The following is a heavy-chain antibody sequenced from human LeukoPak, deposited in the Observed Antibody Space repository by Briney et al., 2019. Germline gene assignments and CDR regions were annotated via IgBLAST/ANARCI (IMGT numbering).Heavy chain of an antibody. J-gene: IGHJ4*02. V-gene: IGHV1-2*02. CDR1: GYTFTGHY. CDR2: INPNSGGT. Sequence: ASVKVSCKASGYTFTGHYMHWVRQAPGQGLEWMGWINPNSGGTNYAQKFQGRVTMTRDTSISTAYMELSRLRSDDTAVYYCATDSSGWYLFDYWGQGTLVTVSS. CDR3: ATDSSGWYLFDY. D-gene: IGHD6-19*01.